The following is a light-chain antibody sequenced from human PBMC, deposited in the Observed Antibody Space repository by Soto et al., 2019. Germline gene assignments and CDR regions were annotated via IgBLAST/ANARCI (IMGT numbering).Light chain of an antibody. V-gene: IGLV2-23*01. Sequence: QSALTQPASVSGSPGQSITISCAGTRSDIGASNSVSWYQHLPGRPPTLIIYEATNRPSGVSERFSGSKSANTASLTISGLQADDEADYYCCSYAPISTYVFGAGTKLTVL. J-gene: IGLJ1*01. CDR1: RSDIGASNS. CDR2: EAT. CDR3: CSYAPISTYV.